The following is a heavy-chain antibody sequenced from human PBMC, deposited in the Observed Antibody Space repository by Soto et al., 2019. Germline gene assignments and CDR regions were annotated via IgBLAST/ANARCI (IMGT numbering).Heavy chain of an antibody. D-gene: IGHD1-26*01. CDR2: ISGSGTTI. Sequence: SGFTFSGYEMNWVRQAPGKGLEWISYISGSGTTIYYADSVKGRFTISRDNAKKSLYLQINGLRAEDTAVYFCAREAESVVGASYFYFYGMDVWGQGTTVTVSS. CDR1: GFTFSGYE. CDR3: AREAESVVGASYFYFYGMDV. J-gene: IGHJ6*02. V-gene: IGHV3-48*03.